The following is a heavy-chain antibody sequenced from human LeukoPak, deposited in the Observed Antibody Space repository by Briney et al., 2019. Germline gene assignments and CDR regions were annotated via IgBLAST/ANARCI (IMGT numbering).Heavy chain of an antibody. Sequence: SVKVSCKTSGYTFTDYYIHWVRQAPGQGLEWMGGIIPIFGTANYAQKFQGRVTITTDESTSTAYMELSSLRSEDTAVYYCARYYYGSGSYPGDYFDYWGQGTLVTVSS. V-gene: IGHV1-69*05. CDR1: GYTFTDYY. CDR3: ARYYYGSGSYPGDYFDY. CDR2: IIPIFGTA. D-gene: IGHD3-10*01. J-gene: IGHJ4*02.